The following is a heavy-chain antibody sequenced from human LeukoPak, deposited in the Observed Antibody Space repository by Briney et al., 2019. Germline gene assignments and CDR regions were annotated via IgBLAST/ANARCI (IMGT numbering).Heavy chain of an antibody. J-gene: IGHJ4*02. CDR3: ARDPSIVVVPAAYYFDY. Sequence: ASVNVSCMASGYTFTSYYMHWVRQAPGQGLEWMGIINPSGGSTSYAQMFQGRVTMTSNTSTSPVYMELSSLRSDDKAVDYWARDPSIVVVPAAYYFDYWGQGTLVTVSS. V-gene: IGHV1-46*01. D-gene: IGHD2-2*01. CDR1: GYTFTSYY. CDR2: INPSGGST.